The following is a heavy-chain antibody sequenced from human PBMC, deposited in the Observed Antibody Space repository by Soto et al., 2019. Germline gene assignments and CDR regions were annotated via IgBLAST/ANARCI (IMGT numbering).Heavy chain of an antibody. CDR3: AKGLSQQLALDAFDI. Sequence: GGSLRLSCAASGFSFSSYAMSWVRQAPGKGLEWVSAISGSGGSTYYADSVKGRFTISRDNSKNTLYLQMNSLRAEDTAVYYCAKGLSQQLALDAFDIWGQGTMVTVSS. D-gene: IGHD6-13*01. V-gene: IGHV3-23*01. CDR2: ISGSGGST. J-gene: IGHJ3*02. CDR1: GFSFSSYA.